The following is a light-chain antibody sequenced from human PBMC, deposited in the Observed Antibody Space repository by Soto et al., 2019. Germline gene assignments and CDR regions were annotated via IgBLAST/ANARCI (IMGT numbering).Light chain of an antibody. CDR1: SSDIGGYNA. J-gene: IGLJ1*01. CDR2: EVT. V-gene: IGLV2-14*01. CDR3: NSFRVNHLYV. Sequence: QSVLTQPASVSGSPGQTITISCTGTSSDIGGYNAVSWYQHHPGKAPKLIIYEVTHRPAGISDRFSASKSGNTASLTTSGLQAEDEADYYCNSFRVNHLYVFGTGTKVTVL.